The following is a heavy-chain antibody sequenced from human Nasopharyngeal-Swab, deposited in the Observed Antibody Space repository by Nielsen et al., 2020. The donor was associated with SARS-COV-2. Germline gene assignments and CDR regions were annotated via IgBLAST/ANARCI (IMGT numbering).Heavy chain of an antibody. J-gene: IGHJ6*03. CDR2: IYYSGST. V-gene: IGHV4-31*03. Sequence: SETLSLTCTVSGGSISSGGYYWSWIRQHPGKGLEWIGYIYYSGSTYYNPSLKSRVTISVDTSKNQFSLKLSSVTAADTAVYYCAREVSGYVSYYYYMDVWGKGTTVTVSS. CDR1: GGSISSGGYY. CDR3: AREVSGYVSYYYYMDV. D-gene: IGHD5-12*01.